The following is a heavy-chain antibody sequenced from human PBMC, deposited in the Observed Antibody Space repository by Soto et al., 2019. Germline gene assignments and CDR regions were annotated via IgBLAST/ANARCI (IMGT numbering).Heavy chain of an antibody. CDR1: GYSFTSYW. CDR2: IDPSDSYT. D-gene: IGHD1-26*01. J-gene: IGHJ6*02. Sequence: GESLKISCKGSGYSFTSYWISWVRQMPGKGLEWMGRIDPSDSYTNYSPSFQGHVTISADKSISTAYLQWSSLKASDTAMYYCARLSGAWDYYYGMDVRGQGTTVTVSS. V-gene: IGHV5-10-1*01. CDR3: ARLSGAWDYYYGMDV.